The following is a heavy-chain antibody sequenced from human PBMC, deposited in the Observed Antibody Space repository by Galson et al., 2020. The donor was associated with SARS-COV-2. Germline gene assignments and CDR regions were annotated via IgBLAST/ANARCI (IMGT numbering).Heavy chain of an antibody. Sequence: SETLSLTCTVSGGSISSSSYYWGWIRQPPGRGLEWIGSIYYSGSTYYNPSLKSRVTISVDTSKNQFSLKLSSVTAADTAVYYCARDQGGSYHFDYWGQGTLVPVSS. D-gene: IGHD1-26*01. CDR3: ARDQGGSYHFDY. V-gene: IGHV4-39*07. CDR1: GGSISSSSYY. CDR2: IYYSGST. J-gene: IGHJ4*02.